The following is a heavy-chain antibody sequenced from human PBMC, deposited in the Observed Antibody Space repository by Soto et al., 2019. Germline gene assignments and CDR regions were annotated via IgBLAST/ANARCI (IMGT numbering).Heavy chain of an antibody. CDR3: TTDRYSSSSGFDY. CDR1: GFTLRNAW. V-gene: IGHV3-15*07. Sequence: GGSLGLSCASCGFTLRNAWVTWVRQAPGKGLEWVGRIKSKTDGGTTDYAAPVKGRFTISRDDSKNTLYLQMNSLKTEDTAVYYCTTDRYSSSSGFDYWGQGTLVTVSS. CDR2: IKSKTDGGTT. D-gene: IGHD6-6*01. J-gene: IGHJ4*02.